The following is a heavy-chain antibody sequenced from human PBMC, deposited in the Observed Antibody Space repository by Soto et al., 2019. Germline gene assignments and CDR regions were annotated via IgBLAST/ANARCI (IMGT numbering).Heavy chain of an antibody. V-gene: IGHV1-69*06. CDR1: GGTFSSYA. CDR3: APVELSTSRYKS. D-gene: IGHD2-2*02. J-gene: IGHJ4*02. CDR2: IIPIFNTA. Sequence: QVHLVQSGAEVKKPGSSVKVSCKASGGTFSSYAITWVRQAPGQGLEWMGGIIPIFNTANYAQKFQGRVTITADRSTTTAYMELSSLRSEDAAVYYCAPVELSTSRYKSWGQGTLVTVSS.